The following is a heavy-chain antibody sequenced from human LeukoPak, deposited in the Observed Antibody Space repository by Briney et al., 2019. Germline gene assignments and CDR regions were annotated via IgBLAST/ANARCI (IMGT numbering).Heavy chain of an antibody. CDR3: AKGAYSREWFEEEEGGAEYFHH. CDR2: ISGSGDKK. D-gene: IGHD3-10*01. CDR1: GFTFNSYA. Sequence: GGSLRLSCAASGFTFNSYAMSWVRQAPGKGLEWVSRISGSGDKKYYEDSVKGRFTISRDNSKNTVYLQMSSVRAEDTAIYFCAKGAYSREWFEEEEGGAEYFHHWGQGSLVVVSA. J-gene: IGHJ1*01. V-gene: IGHV3-23*01.